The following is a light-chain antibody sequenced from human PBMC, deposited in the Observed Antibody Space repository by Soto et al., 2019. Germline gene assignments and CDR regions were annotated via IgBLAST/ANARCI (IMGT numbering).Light chain of an antibody. J-gene: IGLJ1*01. CDR1: SGDVGGYNL. CDR2: EVT. Sequence: QSVLTQPASVSGSPGQSITIPCTGTSGDVGGYNLVSWYQQHPGKAPKLKIYEVTERPSGVSNRFSGSKSGNTASLTISGLQPDDEADYYCCSYAGNSEVFGTGTKVTVL. V-gene: IGLV2-23*02. CDR3: CSYAGNSEV.